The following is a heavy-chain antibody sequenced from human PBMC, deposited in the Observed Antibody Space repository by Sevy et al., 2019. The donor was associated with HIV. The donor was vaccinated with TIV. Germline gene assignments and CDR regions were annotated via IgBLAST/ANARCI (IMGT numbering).Heavy chain of an antibody. Sequence: GGSLRLSCAASGFTFSNAWMSWVRQAPGKGLEWVGRIKSKTDGGTTDYVAPVKGRFTISRDDSKNTLFLQMDSLKTEDTAVYYCSTDPIIVLLVTDGMDVWGQGTTVTVSS. D-gene: IGHD2-8*02. J-gene: IGHJ6*02. CDR1: GFTFSNAW. CDR2: IKSKTDGGTT. CDR3: STDPIIVLLVTDGMDV. V-gene: IGHV3-15*01.